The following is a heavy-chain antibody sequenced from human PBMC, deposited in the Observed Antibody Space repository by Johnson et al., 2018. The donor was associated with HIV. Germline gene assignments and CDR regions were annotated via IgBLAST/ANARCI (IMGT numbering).Heavy chain of an antibody. Sequence: VQLVESGGGVVRPGGSLRLSCAASGFTFDDFGMNWVRHAPGKGLVWVSDINWNGGSTGYADSVKGRFNISRDNAKNSVYVQMTSLRAEDTAVYYCARSVVVTAQSGIYAFDIWGQGTMVTVSS. CDR3: ARSVVVTAQSGIYAFDI. CDR2: INWNGGST. D-gene: IGHD2-21*02. V-gene: IGHV3-20*04. CDR1: GFTFDDFG. J-gene: IGHJ3*02.